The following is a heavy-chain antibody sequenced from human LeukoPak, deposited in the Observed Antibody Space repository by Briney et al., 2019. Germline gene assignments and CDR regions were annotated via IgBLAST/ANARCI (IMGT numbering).Heavy chain of an antibody. V-gene: IGHV3-7*01. J-gene: IGHJ4*02. D-gene: IGHD6-13*01. CDR1: GFTFSAYW. CDR3: ARESAAAVSSVDFDY. CDR2: LKQDGGQQ. Sequence: GGSLRLSCATSGFTFSAYWMTWVRQAPGKGLEWVATLKQDGGQQYYLDSVKGRFTVSRDNAENSLYLQMNSLRVEDTAVYYCARESAAAVSSVDFDYWGQGTLVTVFS.